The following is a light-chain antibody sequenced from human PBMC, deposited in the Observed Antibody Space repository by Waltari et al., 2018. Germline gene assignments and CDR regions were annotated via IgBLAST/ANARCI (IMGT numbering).Light chain of an antibody. V-gene: IGKV1D-16*01. CDR2: SAS. CDR1: QDLRHW. J-gene: IGKJ4*02. CDR3: QQYSSDPRR. Sequence: DIQMTQSPSSLSASVGDTVTIPCRARQDLRHWLVWYQQGPGKAPKSLIHSASILQSGVPSRFRGSGSGTDFALTITTLQPEDSATYYCQQYSSDPRRFGGGTKVEIK.